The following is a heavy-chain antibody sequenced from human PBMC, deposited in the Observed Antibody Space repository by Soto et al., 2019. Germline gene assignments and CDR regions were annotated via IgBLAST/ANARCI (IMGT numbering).Heavy chain of an antibody. V-gene: IGHV3-30*18. CDR1: GFTFSSYG. Sequence: QVQLVESGGGVVQPGRSLRLSCAASGFTFSSYGMHWVRQAPGKGLEWVAVISYDGSNKYYADSVKGGFTISRDNSKNTLYLQMNSLRAEDTAVYYCAKDNGYYDSSGQNYYYYGMDVWGQGTTVTVSS. D-gene: IGHD3-22*01. CDR2: ISYDGSNK. CDR3: AKDNGYYDSSGQNYYYYGMDV. J-gene: IGHJ6*02.